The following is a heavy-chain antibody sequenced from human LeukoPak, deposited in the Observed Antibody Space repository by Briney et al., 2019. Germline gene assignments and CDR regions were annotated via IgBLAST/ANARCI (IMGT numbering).Heavy chain of an antibody. V-gene: IGHV1-46*01. CDR2: INPSGGST. J-gene: IGHJ4*02. D-gene: IGHD6-13*01. CDR1: GYTLTSYY. Sequence: ASVTVSCTASGYTLTSYYMHWVRPAPGQGLEWMGVINPSGGSTSYAQNFQGRVTMTRDTSTSTVYMELSSLRSEDTAVYYCARVRQQLVDYWGQGTLVTVSS. CDR3: ARVRQQLVDY.